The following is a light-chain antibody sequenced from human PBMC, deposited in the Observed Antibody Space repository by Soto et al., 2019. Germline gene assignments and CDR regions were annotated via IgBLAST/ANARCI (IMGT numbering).Light chain of an antibody. CDR3: NSYASTSTPYI. J-gene: IGLJ1*01. Sequence: QSVLTQPASVSGSPGQSITISCTGTMSDVGRYNYVSWYQQYPGKAPKAMIYDVSNRPSGVSNRFSGSKSGNTASLTISGLQAEDEADYYCNSYASTSTPYIFGTATKVTVL. V-gene: IGLV2-14*03. CDR2: DVS. CDR1: MSDVGRYNY.